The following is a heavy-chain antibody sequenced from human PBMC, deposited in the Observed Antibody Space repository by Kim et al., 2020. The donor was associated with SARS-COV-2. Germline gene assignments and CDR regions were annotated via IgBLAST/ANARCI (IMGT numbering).Heavy chain of an antibody. CDR3: ARDSRGRYCSGGSCSIDY. Sequence: KGPVTISRDNAKTSLYLQMNSLRAEDTAVYYCARDSRGRYCSGGSCSIDYWGQGTLVTVSS. J-gene: IGHJ4*02. D-gene: IGHD2-15*01. V-gene: IGHV3-11*06.